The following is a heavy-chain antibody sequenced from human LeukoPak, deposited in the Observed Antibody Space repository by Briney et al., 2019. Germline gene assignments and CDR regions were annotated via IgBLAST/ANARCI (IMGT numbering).Heavy chain of an antibody. J-gene: IGHJ6*04. Sequence: ASVKVSCKVSGYTHTELSMHWLRQAPGKGLECMGGFDPEDGETIDAQKFQGRVTMTEDPSTDTAYMELSSLRSEDTVVYYCATQAGRYCSGGSCSKLNYYYYYGMDVWGKGTTVTVSS. CDR3: ATQAGRYCSGGSCSKLNYYYYYGMDV. D-gene: IGHD2-15*01. CDR1: GYTHTELS. V-gene: IGHV1-24*01. CDR2: FDPEDGET.